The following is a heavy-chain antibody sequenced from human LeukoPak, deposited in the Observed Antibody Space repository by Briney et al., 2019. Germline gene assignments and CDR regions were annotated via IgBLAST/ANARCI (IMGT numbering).Heavy chain of an antibody. Sequence: PGGSLRLSCAASGFTFSNFAMTWVRQAPGKGLEWVSVISTSGTYYAESVKGWFTISRDNSKNTLYLQMSSLRAEDTAVYYCAKNINHLEWGQGTLVTVSS. CDR3: AKNINHLE. D-gene: IGHD1-14*01. J-gene: IGHJ4*02. CDR2: ISTSGT. V-gene: IGHV3-23*01. CDR1: GFTFSNFA.